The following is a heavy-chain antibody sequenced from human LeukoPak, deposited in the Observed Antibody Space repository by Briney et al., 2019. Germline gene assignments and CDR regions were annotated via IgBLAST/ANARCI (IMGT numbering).Heavy chain of an antibody. Sequence: PGGSLRLSCAVPGLTFSNFGMHWVRQAPGRGLEWGALIWYEGSNKYYADSVKGRFTISRDNSKSTLYLQMNSLRDENTAVYYCARDRGSASMQGYYVDCWGQGTLVTVSS. CDR2: IWYEGSNK. CDR1: GLTFSNFG. D-gene: IGHD3-10*01. J-gene: IGHJ4*02. CDR3: ARDRGSASMQGYYVDC. V-gene: IGHV3-33*01.